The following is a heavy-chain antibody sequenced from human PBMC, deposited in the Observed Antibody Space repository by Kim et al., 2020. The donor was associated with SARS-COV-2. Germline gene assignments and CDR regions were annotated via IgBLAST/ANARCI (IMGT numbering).Heavy chain of an antibody. V-gene: IGHV3-49*03. CDR1: GFTFGDYA. CDR2: IRSKAYGGTT. CDR3: TRFGSPTTHWVDP. D-gene: IGHD3-3*01. J-gene: IGHJ5*02. Sequence: GGSLRLSCTASGFTFGDYAMSWFRQAPGKGLEWVGFIRSKAYGGTTEYAASVKGRFTISRDDSKSIAYLQMNSLKTEDTAVYYCTRFGSPTTHWVDPWGQATLVTVSS.